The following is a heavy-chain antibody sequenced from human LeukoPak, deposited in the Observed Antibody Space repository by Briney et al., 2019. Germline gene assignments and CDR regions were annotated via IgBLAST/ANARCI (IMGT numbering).Heavy chain of an antibody. CDR1: GGSFSGYY. CDR3: AGATLTFPTYDSSGYYFDY. D-gene: IGHD3-22*01. J-gene: IGHJ4*02. CDR2: INHSGST. Sequence: SETLSLTCAVYGGSFSGYYWSWIRQPPGKGLEWIGEINHSGSTNYNPSLKSRVTISVDTSKNQFSLKLSSVTAADTAVYYCAGATLTFPTYDSSGYYFDYWGQGTLVTVSS. V-gene: IGHV4-34*01.